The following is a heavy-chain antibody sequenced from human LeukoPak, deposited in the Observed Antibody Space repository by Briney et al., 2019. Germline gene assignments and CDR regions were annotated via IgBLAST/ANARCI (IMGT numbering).Heavy chain of an antibody. CDR2: IYTGGTT. CDR1: GFTFSGYA. CDR3: ARDSSSYYFDY. D-gene: IGHD6-6*01. Sequence: PGGSLRLSCAASGFTFSGYAMNWVRQAPGKGLEWVSIIYTGGTTHYADSLNDRFTISRDDSINTLYLQMNSLRAEDTAVYYCARDSSSYYFDYWGQGTLVTVSS. V-gene: IGHV3-66*01. J-gene: IGHJ4*02.